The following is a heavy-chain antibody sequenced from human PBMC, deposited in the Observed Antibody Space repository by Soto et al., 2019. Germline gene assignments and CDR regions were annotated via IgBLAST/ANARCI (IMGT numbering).Heavy chain of an antibody. V-gene: IGHV3-21*01. J-gene: IGHJ5*02. CDR1: GFTFSSYS. D-gene: IGHD6-13*01. CDR2: ISSSSSYI. CDR3: ASGAGAAAGPLGNNWFDP. Sequence: EVQLVESGGGLVKPGGSLRLSCAASGFTFSSYSMNWVRQAPGKGLEWVSSISSSSSYIYYADSVKGRFTISRDNAKNSLHLQMNSMRAEDTAVYYCASGAGAAAGPLGNNWFDPWGQGTLVTVSS.